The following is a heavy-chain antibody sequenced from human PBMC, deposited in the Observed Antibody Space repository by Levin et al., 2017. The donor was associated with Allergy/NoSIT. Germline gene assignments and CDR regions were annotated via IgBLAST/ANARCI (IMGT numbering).Heavy chain of an antibody. CDR2: IYSGGST. CDR3: ARDRTVLRYFDWLSPPNYYYYMDV. Sequence: SCAASGFTVSSNYMSWVRQAPGKGLEWVSVIYSGGSTYYADSVKGRFTISRDNSKNTLYLQMNSLRAEDTAVYYCARDRTVLRYFDWLSPPNYYYYMDVWGKGTTVTVSS. V-gene: IGHV3-66*01. D-gene: IGHD3-9*01. CDR1: GFTVSSNY. J-gene: IGHJ6*03.